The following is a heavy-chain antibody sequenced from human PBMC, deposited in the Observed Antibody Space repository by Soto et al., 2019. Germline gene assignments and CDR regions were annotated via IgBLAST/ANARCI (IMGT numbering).Heavy chain of an antibody. CDR2: IYTGGNT. D-gene: IGHD3-3*02. V-gene: IGHV4-4*07. J-gene: IGHJ4*02. CDR3: AREGDDRHFFFDS. Sequence: SETLSLTCNVSGRSMISYYWSWIRQPAGKGLEWIGRIYTGGNTNYNPSLKSRVTMSVDTSKSQFSLSLTSVAAADTAVYYCAREGDDRHFFFDSWGQGTLVTVSS. CDR1: GRSMISYY.